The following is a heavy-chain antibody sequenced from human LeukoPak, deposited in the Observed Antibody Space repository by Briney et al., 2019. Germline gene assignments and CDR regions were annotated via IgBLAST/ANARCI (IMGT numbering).Heavy chain of an antibody. J-gene: IGHJ4*02. V-gene: IGHV4-39*01. CDR2: IYYSGST. Sequence: SETLSLTCTVSGGSISSSSYYWGWIRQPPGKGLEWIGSIYYSGSTYYNPSLKSRVTISVDTSKNQFSLKLSSVTAADTAVYYCARGPRYSGTYSWGQGTLVTVSS. CDR1: GGSISSSSYY. CDR3: ARGPRYSGTYS. D-gene: IGHD1-26*01.